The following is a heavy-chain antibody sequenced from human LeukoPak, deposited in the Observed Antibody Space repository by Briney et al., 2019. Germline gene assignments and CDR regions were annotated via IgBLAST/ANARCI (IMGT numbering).Heavy chain of an antibody. V-gene: IGHV3-7*04. D-gene: IGHD6-13*01. CDR2: IKQDGSEK. J-gene: IGHJ5*02. CDR1: GFAFSSYW. CDR3: ARGHSSSPNWFDP. Sequence: GGSLGLSCAASGFAFSSYWMSWVRQAPGKGLEWVASIKQDGSEKYYVDSVKGRFTISRDNAKNSLYLQMNSLRAEDTAVYYCARGHSSSPNWFDPWGQGTLVTVSS.